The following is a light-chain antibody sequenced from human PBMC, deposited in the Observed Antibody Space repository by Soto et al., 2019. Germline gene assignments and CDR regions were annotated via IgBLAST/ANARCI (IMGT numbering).Light chain of an antibody. CDR3: MQALQTPLT. V-gene: IGKV2-28*01. J-gene: IGKJ2*01. Sequence: EIVMTQSPLSLPVTPGEPASISCRSSQSLLYSSGYNFLDWYLQKPGQSPQLLLYLGSNRASGVPDRFSGSASGTDFTLKISRVETEDVGVYYCMQALQTPLTFGQGTKLEIK. CDR2: LGS. CDR1: QSLLYSSGYNF.